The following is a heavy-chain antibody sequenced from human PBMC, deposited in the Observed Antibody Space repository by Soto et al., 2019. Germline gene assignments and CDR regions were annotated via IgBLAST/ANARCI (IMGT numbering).Heavy chain of an antibody. J-gene: IGHJ4*02. V-gene: IGHV1-18*01. CDR2: VSAYNRNT. CDR1: GYTFTTYD. D-gene: IGHD1-26*01. Sequence: APVKVSCKASGYTFTTYDITWVRQAPGQGLEWMGWVSAYNRNTNYAQKFQERVTMTTDTSPSAAHMELRSLRSDPTALYFCARERQWESLPYWGQGTLVPVSS. CDR3: ARERQWESLPY.